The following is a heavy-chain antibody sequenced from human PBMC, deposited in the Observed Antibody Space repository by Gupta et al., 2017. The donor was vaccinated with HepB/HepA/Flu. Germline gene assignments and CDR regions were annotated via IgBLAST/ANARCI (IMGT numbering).Heavy chain of an antibody. Sequence: EVQLVESGGGLVQPGGSLRLSCEASGFTFSSFDMHWVRQAPGKGLEWVSKIANTGTTKNYADSVKGRFTISRDNAKNSLSLQMNSLRAEDTAVYYCARVSGWYAPFDQWGQGALVTISS. CDR3: ARVSGWYAPFDQ. CDR2: IANTGTTK. V-gene: IGHV3-48*03. J-gene: IGHJ5*02. D-gene: IGHD6-19*01. CDR1: GFTFSSFD.